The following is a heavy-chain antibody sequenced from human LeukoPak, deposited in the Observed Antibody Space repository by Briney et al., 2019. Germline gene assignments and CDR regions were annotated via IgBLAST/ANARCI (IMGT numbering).Heavy chain of an antibody. J-gene: IGHJ4*02. CDR3: ARDRGYSCGY. Sequence: GGSLRLSCAASGFSFSTYAMSWVRQAPGKGLEWVSTISGTGDSTYYADSVKGRFTISRDNSKNTLYLQMNSLRAEDTAVYYCARDRGYSCGYWGQGTLVTVSS. CDR2: ISGTGDST. V-gene: IGHV3-23*01. D-gene: IGHD5-18*01. CDR1: GFSFSTYA.